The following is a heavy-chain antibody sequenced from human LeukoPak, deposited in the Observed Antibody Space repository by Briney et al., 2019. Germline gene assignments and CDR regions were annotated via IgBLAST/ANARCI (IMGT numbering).Heavy chain of an antibody. CDR3: AQKGGTDH. D-gene: IGHD2-15*01. Sequence: GGSLRLSCAASGFTFSRSGMNWVRQAPGKGLEWISYISSSSSAIYYADSVKGRFTISRDNAKNSLYLQMSSLRDEDTAVYYCAQKGGTDHWGQGTLVTVSS. V-gene: IGHV3-48*02. CDR2: ISSSSSAI. CDR1: GFTFSRSG. J-gene: IGHJ4*02.